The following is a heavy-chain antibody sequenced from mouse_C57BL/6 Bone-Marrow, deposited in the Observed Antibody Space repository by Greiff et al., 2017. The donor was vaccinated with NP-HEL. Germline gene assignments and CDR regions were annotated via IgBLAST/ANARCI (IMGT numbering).Heavy chain of an antibody. V-gene: IGHV5-6*01. J-gene: IGHJ2*01. CDR3: ARHEDYYGSSYSYFDY. Sequence: EVQVVESGGDLVKPGGSLKLSCAASGFTFSSYGMSWVRQTPDKRLEWVATISSGGSYTYYPDSVKGRFTISRDNAKNTLYLQMSSLKSEDTAMYYCARHEDYYGSSYSYFDYWGQGTTLTVSS. CDR2: ISSGGSYT. D-gene: IGHD1-1*01. CDR1: GFTFSSYG.